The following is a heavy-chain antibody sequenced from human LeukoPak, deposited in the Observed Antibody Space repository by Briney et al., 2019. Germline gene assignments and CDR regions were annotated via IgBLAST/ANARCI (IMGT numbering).Heavy chain of an antibody. CDR1: GGSISSGGYY. CDR3: AGCPDYYDSSGYHN. CDR2: IYYSGST. Sequence: SQTLSLTCTVSGGSISSGGYYWSWIRQHPGKGLEWIGYIYYSGSTYYNPSLKSRVTISVDTSKNQFSLKLSSVTAADTAVYYCAGCPDYYDSSGYHNWGQGTLVTVSS. D-gene: IGHD3-22*01. J-gene: IGHJ4*02. V-gene: IGHV4-31*03.